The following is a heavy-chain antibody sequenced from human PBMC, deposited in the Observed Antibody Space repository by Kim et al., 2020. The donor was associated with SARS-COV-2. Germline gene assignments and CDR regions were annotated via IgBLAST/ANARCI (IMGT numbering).Heavy chain of an antibody. Sequence: HHHPSLKSRVTISVGTSKNQFSLKLSSVTAADTAVYYCASLSVVTDFDYWGQGTLVTVSS. V-gene: IGHV4-34*13. D-gene: IGHD3-22*01. CDR3: ASLSVVTDFDY. J-gene: IGHJ4*02.